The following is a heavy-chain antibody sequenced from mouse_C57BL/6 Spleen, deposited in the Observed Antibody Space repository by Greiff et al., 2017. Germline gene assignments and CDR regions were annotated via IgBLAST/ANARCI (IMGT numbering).Heavy chain of an antibody. Sequence: QVQLKQPGAELVKPGASVKLSCKASGYTFTSYWMQWVKQRPGQGLEWIGEIDPSDSYTNYNQKFKGKATLTVDTSSSTAYMQLSSLTSEDSAVYYCARGYRYDDYAMDYWGQGTSVTVSS. V-gene: IGHV1-50*01. CDR1: GYTFTSYW. CDR3: ARGYRYDDYAMDY. J-gene: IGHJ4*01. CDR2: IDPSDSYT. D-gene: IGHD2-14*01.